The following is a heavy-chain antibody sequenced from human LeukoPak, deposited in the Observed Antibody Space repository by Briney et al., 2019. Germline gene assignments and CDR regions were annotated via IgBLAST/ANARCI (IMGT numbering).Heavy chain of an antibody. CDR2: INEDGTTK. J-gene: IGHJ4*02. V-gene: IGHV3-7*01. CDR1: GFTFSNYW. CDR3: SRDSVKKDDY. D-gene: IGHD3-10*01. Sequence: GGSLRLSCAASGFTFSNYWMTWVRQAPGKGLEWVANINEDGTTKYYMDSVKGRLTISRDNAKSSLYLQMNSLRAEDSAVYYCSRDSVKKDDYWGQGTLVTVSS.